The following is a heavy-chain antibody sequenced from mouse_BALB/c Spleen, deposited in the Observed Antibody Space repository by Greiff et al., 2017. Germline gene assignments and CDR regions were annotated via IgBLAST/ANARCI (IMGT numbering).Heavy chain of an antibody. J-gene: IGHJ3*01. CDR2: IWAGGST. D-gene: IGHD5-5*01. CDR3: ARDRGDYLFAY. CDR1: GFSLTSYG. V-gene: IGHV2-9*02. Sequence: QVQLKESGPGLVAPSQSLSITCTVSGFSLTSYGVHWVRQPPGKGLEWLGVIWAGGSTNYNSALMSRLSISKDNSKSQVFLKMNSLQTDDTAMYYCARDRGDYLFAYWGQGTLVTVSA.